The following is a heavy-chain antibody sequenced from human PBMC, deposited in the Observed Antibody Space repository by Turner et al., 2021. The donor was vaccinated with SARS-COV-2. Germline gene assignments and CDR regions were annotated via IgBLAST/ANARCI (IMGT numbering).Heavy chain of an antibody. CDR1: CGPLRSSSYY. V-gene: IGHV4-39*01. D-gene: IGHD3-22*01. CDR2: IYYSGST. J-gene: IGHJ4*02. CDR3: SRNSPKWYDYDSSGYYDY. Sequence: QLQLPGSGPGMVKPSETPSPTCPFPCGPLRSSSYYWGWIRQPPGKGLAWIGSIYYSGSTCHNPTLKSRVTISIDTAKNQFSLKLSSGTAADTDVYYCSRNSPKWYDYDSSGYYDYWGQGTLVTVSS.